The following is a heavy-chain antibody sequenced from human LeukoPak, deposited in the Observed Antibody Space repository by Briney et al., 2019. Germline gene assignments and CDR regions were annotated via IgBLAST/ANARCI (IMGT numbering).Heavy chain of an antibody. CDR3: ARAQVLRFLECSRPYYYYMDV. CDR2: MNPNSGNT. Sequence: ASVKVSCKASGYTFTSYDINWVRQATGQGLEWMGWMNPNSGNTGYAQKFQGRVTITWNTSISTAYMELSSLRSEDTAVYYCARAQVLRFLECSRPYYYYMDVWGKGTTVTVSS. V-gene: IGHV1-8*03. CDR1: GYTFTSYD. J-gene: IGHJ6*03. D-gene: IGHD3-3*01.